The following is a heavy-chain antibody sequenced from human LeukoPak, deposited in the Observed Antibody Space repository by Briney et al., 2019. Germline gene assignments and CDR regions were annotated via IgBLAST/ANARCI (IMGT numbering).Heavy chain of an antibody. CDR3: ARGVGRQPRRYCSSTSCARWNWFDR. J-gene: IGHJ5*02. Sequence: SETLSLTCAVYGGSFSGYYWSWIRQPPGEGRGWGGEINHRGSTNYNPSLKSRVTISVDTPKNQFSLKLSSVTAADTAVNYCARGVGRQPRRYCSSTSCARWNWFDRCGQGTLVTVSS. CDR2: INHRGST. D-gene: IGHD2-2*01. CDR1: GGSFSGYY. V-gene: IGHV4-34*01.